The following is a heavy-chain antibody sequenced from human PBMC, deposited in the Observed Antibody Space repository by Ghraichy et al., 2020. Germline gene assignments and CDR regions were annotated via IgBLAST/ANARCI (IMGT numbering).Heavy chain of an antibody. J-gene: IGHJ4*02. V-gene: IGHV3-48*02. CDR2: ISGSGSTI. Sequence: GESLNISCAASGSTFSSHNMNWVRQSPGRGLEWVSYISGSGSTIYYADSVKGRFTISRDNAKNSLYLQMNSLRDEDTAMYYCARDLYGVGSEGCWGQGTLVTVSS. D-gene: IGHD4/OR15-4a*01. CDR3: ARDLYGVGSEGC. CDR1: GSTFSSHN.